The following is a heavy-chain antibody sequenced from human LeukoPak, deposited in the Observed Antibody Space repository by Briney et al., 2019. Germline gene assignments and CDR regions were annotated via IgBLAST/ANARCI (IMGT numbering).Heavy chain of an antibody. Sequence: GGSLRLSCAASGFTFSSYSMNWVRQAPGKGLEWVSSISSSSSYIYYADSVKGRFTISRDNAKNSLYLPMNSLRAEDTAVYYCARRDYYDSSGHKPFDIWGQGTMVTVSS. D-gene: IGHD3-22*01. CDR3: ARRDYYDSSGHKPFDI. V-gene: IGHV3-21*01. CDR1: GFTFSSYS. CDR2: ISSSSSYI. J-gene: IGHJ3*02.